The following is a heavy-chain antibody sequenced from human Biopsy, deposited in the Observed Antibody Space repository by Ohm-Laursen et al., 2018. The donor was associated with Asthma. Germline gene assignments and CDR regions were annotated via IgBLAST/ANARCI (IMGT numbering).Heavy chain of an antibody. D-gene: IGHD2-2*01. CDR3: ARAVSNSSYWYFDL. CDR1: GDAMSTSGSY. CDR2: IYYSGRT. Sequence: SETLSLTCIVSGDAMSTSGSYWGWIRQSPGKGLEWIGSIYYSGRTYCNPSLESRVTISADTSKNHFSLKVTSVTAADTAVYYCARAVSNSSYWYFDLWGRGDLVTVSS. V-gene: IGHV4-39*02. J-gene: IGHJ2*01.